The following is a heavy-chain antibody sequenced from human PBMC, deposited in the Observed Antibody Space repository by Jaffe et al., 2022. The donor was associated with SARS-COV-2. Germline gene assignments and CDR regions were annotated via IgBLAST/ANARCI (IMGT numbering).Heavy chain of an antibody. CDR2: IYFSGST. CDR3: ARDGLYYYDSSGYRNDAFDI. V-gene: IGHV4-61*02. Sequence: QVQLQESGPGLVKPSQTLSLTCTVSDGSISSGTLYWSWIRQPAGKGLEWIGHIYFSGSTNYNPSLKSRVTISVDTSKNQFSLRLSFVTAADTAVYYCARDGLYYYDSSGYRNDAFDIWGQGTMVTVSS. D-gene: IGHD3-22*01. CDR1: DGSISSGTLY. J-gene: IGHJ3*02.